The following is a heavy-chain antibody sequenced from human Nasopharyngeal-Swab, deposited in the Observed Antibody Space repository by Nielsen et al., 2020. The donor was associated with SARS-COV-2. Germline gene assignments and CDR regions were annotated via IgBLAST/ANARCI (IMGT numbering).Heavy chain of an antibody. CDR1: GFTFSSYG. V-gene: IGHV3-30*03. Sequence: GESLKISCAASGFTFSSYGMHWVRQAPGKGLGWVAVISYDGSNKYYADSVKGRFTISGDNSKNTLYLQMNSLRAEDTAVYYCALAVYDYIDYWGQGTLVTVSS. CDR3: ALAVYDYIDY. CDR2: ISYDGSNK. D-gene: IGHD5/OR15-5a*01. J-gene: IGHJ4*02.